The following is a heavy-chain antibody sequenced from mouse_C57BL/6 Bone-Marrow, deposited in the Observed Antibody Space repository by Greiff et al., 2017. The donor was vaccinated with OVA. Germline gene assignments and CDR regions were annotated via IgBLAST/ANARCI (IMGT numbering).Heavy chain of an antibody. V-gene: IGHV1-50*01. J-gene: IGHJ3*01. D-gene: IGHD2-1*01. CDR2: IDPSDSYT. CDR1: GYTFTSYW. Sequence: VKLQQPGAELVKPGASVKLSCKASGYTFTSYWMQWVKQRPGQGLEWIGEIDPSDSYTNYNQKFKGKATLTVDTSSSTAYMQLSSLTSEDSAVYYCARGYYGNFAYWGQGTLVTVSA. CDR3: ARGYYGNFAY.